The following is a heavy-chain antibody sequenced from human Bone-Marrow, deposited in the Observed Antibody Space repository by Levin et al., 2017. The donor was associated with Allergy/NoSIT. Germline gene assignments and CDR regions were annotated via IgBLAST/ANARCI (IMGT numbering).Heavy chain of an antibody. D-gene: IGHD6-19*01. J-gene: IGHJ4*02. Sequence: PGESLKISCKGSGYSFTNYWIGWVRQMPGKDLEWMGIIYPGDSDTRYSPSFQGQVTISADKSINTAYLQWSSLKASDTAKYHCARRAVAEEYYDYWGQGTLVTVSS. CDR2: IYPGDSDT. CDR3: ARRAVAEEYYDY. CDR1: GYSFTNYW. V-gene: IGHV5-51*01.